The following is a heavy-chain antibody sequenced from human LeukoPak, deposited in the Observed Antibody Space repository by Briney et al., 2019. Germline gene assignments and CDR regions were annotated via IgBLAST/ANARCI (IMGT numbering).Heavy chain of an antibody. J-gene: IGHJ4*02. CDR2: IYYSGST. CDR3: ASGLRYFDLYY. V-gene: IGHV4-39*07. D-gene: IGHD3-9*01. CDR1: GGSIRSNSNY. Sequence: KPSETLSLTCTFSGGSIRSNSNYWGWIRQPPGKGLEWIGSIYYSGSTYYNPSLKSRVTISVDTSKNQFSLKLSSVTAADTAVYYCASGLRYFDLYYWGQGTLVTVSS.